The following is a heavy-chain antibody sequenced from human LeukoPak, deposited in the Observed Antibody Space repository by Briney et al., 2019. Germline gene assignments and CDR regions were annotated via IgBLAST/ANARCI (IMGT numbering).Heavy chain of an antibody. D-gene: IGHD3-10*01. J-gene: IGHJ4*02. CDR2: INWNGGST. V-gene: IGHV3-20*04. Sequence: PGGSLRLSCAASGFTFDDYGMSWIRQAPGKGLEWVSGINWNGGSTGYADSVKGRFTISRDNAKNSLYLQMNSLRAEDTALYYCATRHPVSMVWFGEPRDYWGQGTLVTVSS. CDR3: ATRHPVSMVWFGEPRDY. CDR1: GFTFDDYG.